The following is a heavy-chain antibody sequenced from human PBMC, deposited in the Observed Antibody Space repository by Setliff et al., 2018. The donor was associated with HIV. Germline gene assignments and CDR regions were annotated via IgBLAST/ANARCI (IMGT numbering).Heavy chain of an antibody. CDR3: ARDRAESYYYYYYYMDV. CDR2: IRYTGSNK. Sequence: PGGSLRLSCAASGFTFSSYGIHWVRQAPGKGLEWVAFIRYTGSNKYYADSVKGRFTISRDNSKNTLYLQMNSLRAEDTAVYYCARDRAESYYYYYYYMDVWGKGTTVTVSS. D-gene: IGHD3-10*01. CDR1: GFTFSSYG. J-gene: IGHJ6*03. V-gene: IGHV3-30*02.